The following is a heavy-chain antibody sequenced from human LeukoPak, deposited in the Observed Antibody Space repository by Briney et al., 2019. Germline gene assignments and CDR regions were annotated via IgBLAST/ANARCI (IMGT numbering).Heavy chain of an antibody. Sequence: PGGSLRLSCAASGFTFSSYWMSWVRQAPGKGLEWVANIKQDGSKKYYVDSVKGRFTISRDNAKNSLYLQMNSLRAEDTAVYYCAREENSSSWYIYYYMDVWGKGTTVTVSS. J-gene: IGHJ6*03. V-gene: IGHV3-7*01. D-gene: IGHD6-13*01. CDR1: GFTFSSYW. CDR2: IKQDGSKK. CDR3: AREENSSSWYIYYYMDV.